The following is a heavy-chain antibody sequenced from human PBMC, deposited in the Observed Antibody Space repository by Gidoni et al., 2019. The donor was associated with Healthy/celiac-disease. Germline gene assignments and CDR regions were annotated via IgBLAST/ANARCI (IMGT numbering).Heavy chain of an antibody. CDR1: GFTFSDYY. J-gene: IGHJ6*02. CDR3: ARVGAGDIVVVPAAIWYYYYGMDV. D-gene: IGHD2-2*01. CDR2: ISSSGSTI. Sequence: QVQLVESGGGLVKPGGSLRLSCAASGFTFSDYYMSWIRQAPGKGLEWVSYISSSGSTIYYADSVKDRFTISRDNAKNSLYLQMNSLRAEDTAVYYCARVGAGDIVVVPAAIWYYYYGMDVWGQGTTVTVSS. V-gene: IGHV3-11*01.